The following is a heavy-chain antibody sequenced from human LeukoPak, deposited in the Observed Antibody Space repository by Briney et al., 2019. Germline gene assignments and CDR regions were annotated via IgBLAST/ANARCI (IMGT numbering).Heavy chain of an antibody. CDR2: ISAYNGNT. CDR1: GYTFTSYA. V-gene: IGHV1-18*01. Sequence: ASVTVSCKASGYTFTSYAMHWVRQAPGQRLEWMGWISAYNGNTNYAQKLQGRVTMTTDTSTSTAYMELRSLRSDDTAVYYCARDPPRIVVVVAATNYYGMDVWGQGTTVTVSS. D-gene: IGHD2-15*01. CDR3: ARDPPRIVVVVAATNYYGMDV. J-gene: IGHJ6*02.